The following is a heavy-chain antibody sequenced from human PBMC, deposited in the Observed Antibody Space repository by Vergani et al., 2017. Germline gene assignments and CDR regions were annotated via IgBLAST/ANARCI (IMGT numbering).Heavy chain of an antibody. CDR2: ISAYNGNT. D-gene: IGHD3-10*01. CDR1: GYTFTSYG. CDR3: ARAPLMVRGVYGWFDP. V-gene: IGHV1-18*01. Sequence: QVQLVQSGAEVKKPGASVKVSCKASGYTFTSYGISWVRQAPGQGLEWMGWISAYNGNTKYAQKLQGRVTMTTDTSTSTAYMELRSLRSDATAVYYCARAPLMVRGVYGWFDPWGQGTLVTVSS. J-gene: IGHJ5*02.